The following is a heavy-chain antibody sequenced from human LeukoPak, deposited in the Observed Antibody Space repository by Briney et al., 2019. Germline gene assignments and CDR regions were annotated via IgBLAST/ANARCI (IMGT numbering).Heavy chain of an antibody. CDR1: GGSITSYY. Sequence: PSETLSLTCTVSGGSITSYYWIWIRQPPGKGLEWIGIIHHSGSSNYNPSLQSRVTMSVDTSKNQFSLRLGSVTAADTAVYYCARDRVTYYYGSGSYYGPNYYYYGMDVWGQGTTVTVSS. J-gene: IGHJ6*02. CDR3: ARDRVTYYYGSGSYYGPNYYYYGMDV. CDR2: IHHSGSS. V-gene: IGHV4-59*01. D-gene: IGHD3-10*01.